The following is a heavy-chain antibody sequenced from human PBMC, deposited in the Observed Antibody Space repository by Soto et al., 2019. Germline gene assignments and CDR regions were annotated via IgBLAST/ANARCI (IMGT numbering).Heavy chain of an antibody. J-gene: IGHJ6*02. V-gene: IGHV4-4*02. D-gene: IGHD6-13*01. CDR3: ARGASHRSSWYGYYYYGMDV. CDR1: GGSISSSNW. CDR2: IYHSGST. Sequence: QVQLQESGPGLVKPSGTLSLTCAVSGGSISSSNWWSWVRQPPGEVLEWIGEIYHSGSTNNKPSLKSRVTIPVDKAKNQFSLKLRSVTAADTAVYYCARGASHRSSWYGYYYYGMDVWGQGTTVTVSS.